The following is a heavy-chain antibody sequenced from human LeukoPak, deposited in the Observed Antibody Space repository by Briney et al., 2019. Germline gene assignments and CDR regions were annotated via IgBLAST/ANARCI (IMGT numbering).Heavy chain of an antibody. Sequence: SETLSLTCTVSGDSMIDNSFYWGWTRQSPQKGLEWIASIYYNGRSLYNPSLRSRVTISLDAPKNQIFLKLSSVTAADTAVYYCTKDSFGAVRDSWGRGILVTVSS. CDR2: IYYNGRS. CDR3: TKDSFGAVRDS. J-gene: IGHJ5*02. CDR1: GDSMIDNSFY. D-gene: IGHD1-26*01. V-gene: IGHV4-39*07.